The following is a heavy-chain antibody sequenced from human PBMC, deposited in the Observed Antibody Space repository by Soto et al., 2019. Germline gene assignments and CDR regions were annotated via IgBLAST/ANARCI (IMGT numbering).Heavy chain of an antibody. V-gene: IGHV3-48*03. Sequence: PGGSLRLSCAASGFTMIGYEMNWVRQAPGKGLEWISYITGSGDIIYYSDSVKGRFAVSRDNSKNTVFLQMNTLRAEDTATYYCARDRGYGGNYVFDFWGLGTLVTVSS. CDR3: ARDRGYGGNYVFDF. CDR2: ITGSGDII. J-gene: IGHJ4*02. D-gene: IGHD4-4*01. CDR1: GFTMIGYE.